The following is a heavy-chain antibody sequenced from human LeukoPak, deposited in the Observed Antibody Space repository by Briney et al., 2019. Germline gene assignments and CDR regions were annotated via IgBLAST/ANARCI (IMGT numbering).Heavy chain of an antibody. CDR1: GITFSNYA. CDR3: AKSWGSTRPYYNYMDV. CDR2: IGYRGGSI. Sequence: GGSLRLSCAASGITFSNYAMSWVRQAPGKGLEWVSIIGYRGGSIYYAYSVRGRFTISRDNSKNTLSLQMNGLRPEDTAVYYCAKSWGSTRPYYNYMDVWGKGTTVTVSS. J-gene: IGHJ6*03. D-gene: IGHD1-26*01. V-gene: IGHV3-23*01.